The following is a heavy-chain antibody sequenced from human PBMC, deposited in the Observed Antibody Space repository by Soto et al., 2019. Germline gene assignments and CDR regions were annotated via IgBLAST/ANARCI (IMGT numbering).Heavy chain of an antibody. J-gene: IGHJ4*02. CDR3: ANSRGGNGYFYYFDY. CDR1: GFTFSSYA. Sequence: GGSLRLSCAASGFTFSSYAMTWVRQAPGKGLEWVSIISGSGGSTDYADSVKGRFTISRDNSKNTLSLQMNSLRAEDTALYYCANSRGGNGYFYYFDYWGQGTLVTVSS. CDR2: ISGSGGST. V-gene: IGHV3-23*01. D-gene: IGHD3-22*01.